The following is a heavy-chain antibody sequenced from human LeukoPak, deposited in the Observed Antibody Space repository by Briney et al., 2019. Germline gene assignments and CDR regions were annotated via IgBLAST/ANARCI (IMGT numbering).Heavy chain of an antibody. V-gene: IGHV3-74*01. CDR3: AGGAYYYED. CDR1: GFTFSDHW. D-gene: IGHD3-22*01. J-gene: IGHJ4*02. Sequence: GGSLRLSCAASGFTFSDHWMHWVRQVPGKGLVWVSRIKTDGSWTNDADSVKGRFTISRDNAENTLYLQMNSLRAEDTAVYYCAGGAYYYEDWGQGTLVTVSS. CDR2: IKTDGSWT.